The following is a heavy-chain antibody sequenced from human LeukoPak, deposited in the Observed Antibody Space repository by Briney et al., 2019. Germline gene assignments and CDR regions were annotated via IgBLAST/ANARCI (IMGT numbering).Heavy chain of an antibody. V-gene: IGHV1-69*13. CDR1: GGTFSSYA. J-gene: IGHJ6*02. Sequence: VASVKVSCKASGGTFSSYAISWVRQAPGQGLEWMGGIIPIFGTANYAQKFQGRVMITADESTSTAYMELSSLRSEDTAVYYCAHGPQLIVDTAMAPYYYYGMDVWGQGTTVTVSS. CDR3: AHGPQLIVDTAMAPYYYYGMDV. D-gene: IGHD5-18*01. CDR2: IIPIFGTA.